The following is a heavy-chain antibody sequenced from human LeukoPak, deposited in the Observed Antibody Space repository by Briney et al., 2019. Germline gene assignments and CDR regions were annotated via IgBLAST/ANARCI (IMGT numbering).Heavy chain of an antibody. Sequence: KSGGSLRLSCAASGFTFSSYSMNWVRQAPGKGLEWVSSISSSSSYIYYADSVKGRFTISRDNAKNSLYLQMNSLRAEDTAVYYCARSPDCSGGSCYPDLTYWGQGTLVTVSS. J-gene: IGHJ4*02. D-gene: IGHD2-15*01. CDR2: ISSSSSYI. V-gene: IGHV3-21*01. CDR3: ARSPDCSGGSCYPDLTY. CDR1: GFTFSSYS.